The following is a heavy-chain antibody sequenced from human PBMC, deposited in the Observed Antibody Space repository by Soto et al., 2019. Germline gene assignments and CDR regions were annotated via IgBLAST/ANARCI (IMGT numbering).Heavy chain of an antibody. CDR1: GFTFSGYG. J-gene: IGHJ6*02. V-gene: IGHV3-30*18. CDR2: ISYDGSNK. CDR3: AKGLGYCSGGSCLNYYYYGMDV. D-gene: IGHD2-15*01. Sequence: GGSLRLSCAASGFTFSGYGMHWVRQAPGKGLEWVAVISYDGSNKYYADSVKGRFTISRDNSKNTLYLQMNSLRAEDTAVYYCAKGLGYCSGGSCLNYYYYGMDVWGQGTTVTVSS.